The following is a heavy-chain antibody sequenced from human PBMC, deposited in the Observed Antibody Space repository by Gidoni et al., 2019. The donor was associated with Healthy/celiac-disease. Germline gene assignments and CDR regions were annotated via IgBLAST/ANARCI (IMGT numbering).Heavy chain of an antibody. CDR2: ISSSSSYI. CDR1: GFTFSSYS. CDR3: ARGLDYYDSKGRAAFDP. Sequence: EVQLVESGGGLVKPGGSLRLSCAASGFTFSSYSMNWVRQAPGKGLEWVSSISSSSSYIYYADSVKGRFTISRDNAKNSLYLQMNSLRAEDTAVYYCARGLDYYDSKGRAAFDPWGQGTLVTVSS. D-gene: IGHD3-22*01. V-gene: IGHV3-21*01. J-gene: IGHJ5*02.